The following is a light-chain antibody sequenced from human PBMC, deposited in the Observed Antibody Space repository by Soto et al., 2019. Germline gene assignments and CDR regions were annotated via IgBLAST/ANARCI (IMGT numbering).Light chain of an antibody. CDR2: GAS. J-gene: IGKJ4*01. CDR1: QSVSSN. CDR3: QQYNNWPSLT. V-gene: IGKV3-15*01. Sequence: EIVMTQSPATLSVSPGERATHSCRASQSVSSNLAWYQQKPGQAPRLLIYGASTRATGIPFKFIGSGSGTEFTLNISSLQSEDFAVYYCQQYNNWPSLTFGGGTKVEIK.